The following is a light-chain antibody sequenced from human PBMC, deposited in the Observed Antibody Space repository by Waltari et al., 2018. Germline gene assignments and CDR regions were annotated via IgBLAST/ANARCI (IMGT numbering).Light chain of an antibody. CDR2: GAS. CDR3: LQRSNWPHI. CDR1: QSVSSS. J-gene: IGKJ2*01. Sequence: EIVMTQSPATLSLSPGERATLSCRASQSVSSSLAWYQQKPGQAPRLLIYGASSRATGIPDRFSGSGSGTDFTLTISSLEPEDVGVYYCLQRSNWPHIFGQGTKVEIK. V-gene: IGKV3D-15*01.